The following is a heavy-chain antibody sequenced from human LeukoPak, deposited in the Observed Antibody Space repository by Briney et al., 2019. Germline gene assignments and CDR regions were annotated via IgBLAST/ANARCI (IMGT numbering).Heavy chain of an antibody. V-gene: IGHV3-23*01. CDR2: ISVDGETA. Sequence: GGSLRLSCTVSGFSVSSSGMSWVRQAPGKGLELISAISVDGETALYADSVKGRFIISRGNSKNTLYLQMNSLRAEDTAVYYCAQGYLSGWYPHWGQGSLVSVSS. D-gene: IGHD6-19*01. J-gene: IGHJ4*02. CDR3: AQGYLSGWYPH. CDR1: GFSVSSSG.